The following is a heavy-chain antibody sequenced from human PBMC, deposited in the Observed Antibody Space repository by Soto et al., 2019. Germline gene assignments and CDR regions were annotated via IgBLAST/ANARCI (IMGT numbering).Heavy chain of an antibody. J-gene: IGHJ6*02. Sequence: SETLSLTCTVSGGSISSYYWSWIRQPAGKGLEWIGRIYTSGSTNYNPSLKSRVTMSVDTSKNQFSLKLSSVTAADTAVYYCARDLDTIFGVVHYYGMDVWGQGTTVTVSS. D-gene: IGHD3-3*01. V-gene: IGHV4-4*07. CDR1: GGSISSYY. CDR2: IYTSGST. CDR3: ARDLDTIFGVVHYYGMDV.